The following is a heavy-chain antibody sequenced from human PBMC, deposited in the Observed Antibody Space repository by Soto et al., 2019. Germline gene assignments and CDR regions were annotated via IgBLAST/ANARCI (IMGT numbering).Heavy chain of an antibody. Sequence: EVQLLESGGGLVQPGGSLRLSCAASGFTVSSYAMSRVRQAPGKGLEWVSAISGSGGSTYYADSVKGRFTISRDNSKNTLYLQMNSLRAEDTAVYYCANFYPSSSWSERDYWGQGTLVTVSS. V-gene: IGHV3-23*01. CDR2: ISGSGGST. J-gene: IGHJ4*02. CDR3: ANFYPSSSWSERDY. D-gene: IGHD6-13*01. CDR1: GFTVSSYA.